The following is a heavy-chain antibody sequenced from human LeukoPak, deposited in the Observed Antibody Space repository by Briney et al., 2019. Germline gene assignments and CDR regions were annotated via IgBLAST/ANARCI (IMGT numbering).Heavy chain of an antibody. CDR2: FDPEDGET. Sequence: GASVKVSCKVSGYTLTELSMHWVRQAPGKGLEWMGGFDPEDGETIHAQKFQGRVTITADESTSTAYMELSSLRSEDTAVYYCARGATSGYSSSWFDYWGQGTLVTVSS. D-gene: IGHD6-13*01. V-gene: IGHV1-24*01. CDR3: ARGATSGYSSSWFDY. CDR1: GYTLTELS. J-gene: IGHJ4*02.